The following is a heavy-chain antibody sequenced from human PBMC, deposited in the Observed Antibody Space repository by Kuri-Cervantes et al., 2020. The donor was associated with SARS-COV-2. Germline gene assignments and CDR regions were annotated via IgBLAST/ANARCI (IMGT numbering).Heavy chain of an antibody. Sequence: SETLSLTCTVSGGSISSYYWSWIRQPPGKGLEWIGYIYYSGSTNYNPSLKSRVTISVDTSKNRFSLKLSSVTAADTAVYYCARQAWLFHFDYWGQGTLVTVSS. CDR3: ARQAWLFHFDY. J-gene: IGHJ4*02. CDR1: GGSISSYY. CDR2: IYYSGST. D-gene: IGHD6-19*01. V-gene: IGHV4-59*08.